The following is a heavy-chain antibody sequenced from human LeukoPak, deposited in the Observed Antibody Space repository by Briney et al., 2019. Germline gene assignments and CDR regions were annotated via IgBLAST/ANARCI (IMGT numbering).Heavy chain of an antibody. CDR2: IYYSGST. D-gene: IGHD6-6*01. Sequence: PSETLSLTCTVSGGSISSSSFYWGWIRQPPGKGLEWIGYIYYSGSTNYNPSLKSRVTISVDTSKDQFSLKLSSVTAADTAEYYCARQEGSSSSYYQYGMDVWGQGTTVIVSS. J-gene: IGHJ6*02. CDR1: GGSISSSSFY. V-gene: IGHV4-61*05. CDR3: ARQEGSSSSYYQYGMDV.